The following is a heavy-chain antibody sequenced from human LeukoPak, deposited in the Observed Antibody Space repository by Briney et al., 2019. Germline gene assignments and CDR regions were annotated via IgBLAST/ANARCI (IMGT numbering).Heavy chain of an antibody. CDR2: ISSSSSTI. J-gene: IGHJ5*02. CDR3: VRSIDA. CDR1: GFTFSSHS. Sequence: PGGSLRLSCAASGFTFSSHSMNWVRQAPGKGLEWVSYISSSSSTIYYADSVKGRFTISRDNAKNSLYLQMNSLRAEDTAVYFCVRSIDAWGQGTLVTVSS. D-gene: IGHD3-3*01. V-gene: IGHV3-48*01.